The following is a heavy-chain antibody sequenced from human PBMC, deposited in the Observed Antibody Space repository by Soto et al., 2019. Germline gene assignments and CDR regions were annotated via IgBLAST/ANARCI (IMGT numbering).Heavy chain of an antibody. V-gene: IGHV4-31*03. CDR3: AREGRINKSDLDY. CDR1: GASISSDGYY. CDR2: IFYSGTI. Sequence: AQLQESGPRLVKPSQTLSLTCTVSGASISSDGYYWSWIRHHPGKGLEWIGYIFYSGTIYYNPSLKSRVTISVDSSKKQFSLRLTSVTAADTAVYYCAREGRINKSDLDYWGQGTLVTVSS. J-gene: IGHJ4*02.